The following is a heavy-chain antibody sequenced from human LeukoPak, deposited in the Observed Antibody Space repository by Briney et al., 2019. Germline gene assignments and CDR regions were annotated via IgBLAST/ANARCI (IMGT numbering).Heavy chain of an antibody. V-gene: IGHV3-23*01. Sequence: PGGSLRLSCAASGSTFSNYGMSWVRQAPGKGLEWVSAISGSGGSTYYADSVKGRFTISRDNSKNTLYLQMNSLRAEDTAVYYCAKSSGYYVREPFDIWGQGTMVTVSS. J-gene: IGHJ3*02. CDR3: AKSSGYYVREPFDI. D-gene: IGHD3-10*02. CDR1: GSTFSNYG. CDR2: ISGSGGST.